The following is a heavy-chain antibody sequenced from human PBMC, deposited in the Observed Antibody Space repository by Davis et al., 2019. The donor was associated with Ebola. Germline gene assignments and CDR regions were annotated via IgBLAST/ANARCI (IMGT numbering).Heavy chain of an antibody. CDR1: GFLFSTYA. J-gene: IGHJ4*02. V-gene: IGHV3-30-3*01. D-gene: IGHD2-8*01. Sequence: GESLKISCAASGFLFSTYAMHWVRQAPGKGLEWVAFISHDGSNNYYADSVKGRFSISRDNSKNTLYLQMNSLRAEDTAVYYCARGATFALMIFAPYYFDNWGQGTLVTVSS. CDR3: ARGATFALMIFAPYYFDN. CDR2: ISHDGSNN.